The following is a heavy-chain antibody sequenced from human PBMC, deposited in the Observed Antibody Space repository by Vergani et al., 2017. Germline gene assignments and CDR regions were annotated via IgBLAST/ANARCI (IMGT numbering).Heavy chain of an antibody. J-gene: IGHJ2*01. V-gene: IGHV3-9*01. Sequence: EVQLVESGGGLVQPGRSLRLSCAASGFTFDDYAMHWVRQASGKGLEWVSGISWNSGSIGYADSVKGRFTISRDNAKNSLYLQMNSLRAEDTALYYCAKDHYDFWSGYPNLSPFDLWGRGTLVTVSS. CDR3: AKDHYDFWSGYPNLSPFDL. D-gene: IGHD3-3*01. CDR2: ISWNSGSI. CDR1: GFTFDDYA.